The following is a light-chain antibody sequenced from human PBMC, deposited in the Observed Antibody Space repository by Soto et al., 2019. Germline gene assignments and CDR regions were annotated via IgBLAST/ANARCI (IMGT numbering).Light chain of an antibody. CDR3: QQYNNWPPIT. Sequence: DILMTQSPSSLSASIGGRVTISCRTSQTASTYLNWYQHKPGRGPTLLIYAASSLQSGVPSRFSGSGSGTDFTLTISSLQSEDFAVYYCQQYNNWPPITFGQGTRLEIK. V-gene: IGKV1-39*01. CDR2: AAS. CDR1: QTASTY. J-gene: IGKJ5*01.